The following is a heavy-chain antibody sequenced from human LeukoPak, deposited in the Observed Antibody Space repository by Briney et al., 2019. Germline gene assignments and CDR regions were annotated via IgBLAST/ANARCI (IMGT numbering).Heavy chain of an antibody. CDR3: AGEGVGATGYWFDP. CDR1: GGTFSSYA. J-gene: IGHJ5*02. D-gene: IGHD1-26*01. V-gene: IGHV1-69*05. Sequence: ASVKVSCKASGGTFSSYAISWVRQAPGQGLEWMGGIIPIFGTANYAQKLQGRVTMTTDTSTSTAYMELRSLRSDDTAVYYCAGEGVGATGYWFDPWGQGTLVTVSS. CDR2: IIPIFGTA.